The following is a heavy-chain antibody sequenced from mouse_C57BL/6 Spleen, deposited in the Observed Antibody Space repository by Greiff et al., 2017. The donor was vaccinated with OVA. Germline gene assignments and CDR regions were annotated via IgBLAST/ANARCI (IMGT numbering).Heavy chain of an antibody. V-gene: IGHV8-12*01. CDR1: GFSLSTSGMG. J-gene: IGHJ4*01. Sequence: QVTLKECGPGILQSSQTLSLTCSFSGFSLSTSGMGVSWIRQPSGKGLEWLAHIYWDDDKRYNPSLKSRLTISKDTSRNQVFLKITSVDTADTATYYCARSLLYCYAMDYWGQGTSVTVSS. CDR2: IYWDDDK. CDR3: ARSLLYCYAMDY. D-gene: IGHD2-10*01.